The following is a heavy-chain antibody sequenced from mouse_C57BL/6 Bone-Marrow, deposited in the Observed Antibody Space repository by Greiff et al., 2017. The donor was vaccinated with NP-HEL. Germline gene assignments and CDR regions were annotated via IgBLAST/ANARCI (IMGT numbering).Heavy chain of an antibody. J-gene: IGHJ3*01. CDR1: GYTFTSYW. CDR3: ARCYYGSSYLAWFAY. D-gene: IGHD1-1*01. CDR2: IHPNSGST. Sequence: HVQLQQPGAELVKPGASVKLSCKASGYTFTSYWMHWVKQRPGQGLEWIGMIHPNSGSTNYNEKFKSKATLTVDKSSSTAYMQLSSLTSEDSAVYYCARCYYGSSYLAWFAYWGQGTLVTVSA. V-gene: IGHV1-64*01.